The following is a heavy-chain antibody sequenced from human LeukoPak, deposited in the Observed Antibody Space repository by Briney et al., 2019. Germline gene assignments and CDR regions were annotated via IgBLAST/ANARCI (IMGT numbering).Heavy chain of an antibody. CDR1: GYSISSGYY. CDR3: ARDPLTTKGIDY. Sequence: SETLSLTCAVSGYSISSGYYWGWIRQPAGKGLEWIGRIYTSGSTNYNPSLKSRVTISVDTSKNQFSLKLSSVTAADTAVYYCARDPLTTKGIDYWGQGTLVTVSS. CDR2: IYTSGST. D-gene: IGHD3-9*01. J-gene: IGHJ4*02. V-gene: IGHV4-61*02.